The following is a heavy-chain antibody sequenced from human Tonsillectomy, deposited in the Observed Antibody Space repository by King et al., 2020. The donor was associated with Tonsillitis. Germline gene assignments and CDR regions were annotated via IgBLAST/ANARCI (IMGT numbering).Heavy chain of an antibody. CDR1: TYSISSGFY. CDR2: IYRTGST. Sequence: VQLQESGPGLVQPSETLSLTCTVSTYSISSGFYWSWIRQSPGKGLEWLGSIYRTGSTYYNPSLKSRVTLSVDTSKDQFSLKLNSVTAADPAVYYCARAWRPVCLGYWGQGMLVTVSS. CDR3: ARAWRPVCLGY. J-gene: IGHJ4*02. D-gene: IGHD2-2*01. V-gene: IGHV4-38-2*02.